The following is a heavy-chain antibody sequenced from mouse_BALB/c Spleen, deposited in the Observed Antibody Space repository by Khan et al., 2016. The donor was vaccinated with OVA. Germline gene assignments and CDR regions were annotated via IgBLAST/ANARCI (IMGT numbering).Heavy chain of an antibody. CDR2: INYSGST. CDR3: ARDGSRYNYAMDY. D-gene: IGHD2-3*01. Sequence: EVKLEESGPGLVNPSQSLSLTCTVTGYSITSDYAWNWIRQFPGNKLKWMGYINYSGSTNYNPALKSRISITRDTSKNQFFLQLNSVTTEDTATYYCARDGSRYNYAMDYWGQGTSVTVSS. CDR1: GYSITSDYA. J-gene: IGHJ4*01. V-gene: IGHV3-2*02.